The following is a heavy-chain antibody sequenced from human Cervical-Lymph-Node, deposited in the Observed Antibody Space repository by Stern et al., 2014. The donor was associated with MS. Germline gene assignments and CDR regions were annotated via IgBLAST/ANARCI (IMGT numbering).Heavy chain of an antibody. V-gene: IGHV3-9*01. D-gene: IGHD3-16*02. CDR2: ISWTGGSR. Sequence: EVHLVESGGGLVQPGRSLRLSCVASGFTFDDYALHWVRQAPGKGLEWVSGISWTGGSRNSAYSVKDRFTISRDNAKNSLYLQMSSLRPEDTAFYYCAKTLGRSYHDPFDMWGQGTMVIVSS. CDR1: GFTFDDYA. J-gene: IGHJ3*02. CDR3: AKTLGRSYHDPFDM.